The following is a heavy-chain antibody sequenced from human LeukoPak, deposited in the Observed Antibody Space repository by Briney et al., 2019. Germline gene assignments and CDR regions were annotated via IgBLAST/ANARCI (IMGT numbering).Heavy chain of an antibody. CDR2: FYISGTT. D-gene: IGHD3-9*01. Sequence: PSETLSLTCTVSGGSISSYYWSWVRQTAGKGLEWIGRFYISGTTNYNPSLKSRVTMSLDTSKNQLSLRLTSVTAADTAVYYYARDEARTGYIHYWGQGTLITVSS. CDR3: ARDEARTGYIHY. J-gene: IGHJ4*02. CDR1: GGSISSYY. V-gene: IGHV4-4*07.